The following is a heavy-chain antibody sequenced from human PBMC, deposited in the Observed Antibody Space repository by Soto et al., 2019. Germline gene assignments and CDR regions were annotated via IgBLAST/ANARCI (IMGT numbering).Heavy chain of an antibody. CDR1: GGSISSGGYY. CDR3: ARVGSGGNYYDSSGYSGSRYFDY. J-gene: IGHJ4*02. D-gene: IGHD3-22*01. V-gene: IGHV4-31*03. CDR2: IYYSGST. Sequence: NPSETLSLTCTVSGGSISSGGYYWSWIRQHPGKGLEWIGYIYYSGSTYYNPSLKSRVTISVDTSKNQFSLKLSSVTAADTAVYYCARVGSGGNYYDSSGYSGSRYFDYWGQGTLVTVSS.